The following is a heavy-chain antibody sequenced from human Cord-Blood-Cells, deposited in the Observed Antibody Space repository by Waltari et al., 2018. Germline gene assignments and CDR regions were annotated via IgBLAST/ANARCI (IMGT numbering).Heavy chain of an antibody. Sequence: QVQLQESGPGLVKPSETLSLTCTVSGYSISSGYYWGWIRQPPGKGLEWIGSIYPSGSTYYNPSLKSRVTISVDTSKNQFSLKLSSVTAADTAVYYCASGSMVRGVIIDYWGQGTLVTVSS. CDR2: IYPSGST. J-gene: IGHJ4*02. CDR3: ASGSMVRGVIIDY. V-gene: IGHV4-38-2*02. CDR1: GYSISSGYY. D-gene: IGHD3-10*01.